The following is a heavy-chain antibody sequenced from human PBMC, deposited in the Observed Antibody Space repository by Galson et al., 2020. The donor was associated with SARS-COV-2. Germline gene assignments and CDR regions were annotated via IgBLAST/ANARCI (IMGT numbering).Heavy chain of an antibody. CDR3: AREASSGLFDY. V-gene: IGHV3-30*04. Sequence: GASLKHSCAASGFTFSSYAMHWVRQAPGKGLEWVAVISYDGSNKYYADSVKGRFTISRDNSKNTLYLQMNSLRAEDTAVYYCAREASSGLFDYWGQGTLVTVSS. CDR2: ISYDGSNK. J-gene: IGHJ4*02. CDR1: GFTFSSYA. D-gene: IGHD6-19*01.